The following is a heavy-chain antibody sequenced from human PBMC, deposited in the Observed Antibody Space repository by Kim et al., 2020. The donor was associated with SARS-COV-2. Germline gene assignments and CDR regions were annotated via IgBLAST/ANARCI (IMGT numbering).Heavy chain of an antibody. V-gene: IGHV2-70*01. CDR2: IDWDDDK. CDR3: ARIDRLSGSYHPYYYGMDV. Sequence: SGPTLVNPTQTLTLTCTFSGFSLSTSGMCVSWIRQPPGKALEWLALIDWDDDKYSSTSLKTRLTISKDTSKNQVVLTMTNMDPVDTATYYCARIDRLSGSYHPYYYGMDVWGQGTTVTVSS. D-gene: IGHD1-26*01. CDR1: GFSLSTSGMC. J-gene: IGHJ6*02.